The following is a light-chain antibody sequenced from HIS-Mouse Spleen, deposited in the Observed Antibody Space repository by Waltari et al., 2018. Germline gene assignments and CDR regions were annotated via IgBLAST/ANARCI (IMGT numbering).Light chain of an antibody. CDR2: GAS. Sequence: EIVLTQSPGTLSLSPGERATLSCRARQSVSSSYLAWYQQKPGRAPRLLIYGASSRATGIPDRFSGSGSGTDFTLTISRLEPEDFAVYYCQQYGSSPPALTFGGGTKVEIK. V-gene: IGKV3-20*01. CDR1: QSVSSSY. CDR3: QQYGSSPPALT. J-gene: IGKJ4*01.